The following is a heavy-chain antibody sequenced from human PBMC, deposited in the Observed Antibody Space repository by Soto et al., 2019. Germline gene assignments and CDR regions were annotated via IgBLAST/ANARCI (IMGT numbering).Heavy chain of an antibody. CDR1: GGSISSGGYS. D-gene: IGHD4-17*01. CDR3: ARDLAYGDYGY. Sequence: SETLSLTCAVSGGSISSGGYSWSWIRQPPGKGLEWIGYIYHSGSTYYNPSLKSRVTISVDRSKNQFSLKLSSVTAADTAVYYCARDLAYGDYGYWGQGTLVTVSS. V-gene: IGHV4-30-2*01. J-gene: IGHJ4*02. CDR2: IYHSGST.